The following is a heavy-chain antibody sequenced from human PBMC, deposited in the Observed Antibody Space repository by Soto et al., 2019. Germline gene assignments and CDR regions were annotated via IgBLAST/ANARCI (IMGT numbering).Heavy chain of an antibody. D-gene: IGHD1-26*01. CDR2: MNPKSGDT. V-gene: IGHV1-8*01. CDR3: ARVGYSVVGATVY. Sequence: QVQLVQSGAEVKMPGASVKVSCKASGYTFTDYGINWVRQATGQGLEWMGWMNPKSGDTVYAQKFQGRVSMTRATSINTSYMELNSLKSEDTAVYYCARVGYSVVGATVYWGQGTLVTVSS. CDR1: GYTFTDYG. J-gene: IGHJ4*02.